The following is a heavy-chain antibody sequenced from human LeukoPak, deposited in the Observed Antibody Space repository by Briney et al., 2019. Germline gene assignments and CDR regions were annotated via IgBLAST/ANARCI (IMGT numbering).Heavy chain of an antibody. CDR3: AREPEYYDILTGWRRGWFDP. J-gene: IGHJ5*02. D-gene: IGHD3-9*01. CDR1: GYTFTSYG. CDR2: ISAYNGNT. V-gene: IGHV1-18*01. Sequence: ASVKVSCKASGYTFTSYGISWVRQAPGQGLEWMGWISAYNGNTNYAQKLQGRVTMTTDTSTSTAYMELRSLRSVDTAVYYCAREPEYYDILTGWRRGWFDPWGQGTLVTVSS.